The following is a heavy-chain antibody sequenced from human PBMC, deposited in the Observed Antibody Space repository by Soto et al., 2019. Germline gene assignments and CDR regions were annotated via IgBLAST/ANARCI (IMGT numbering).Heavy chain of an antibody. V-gene: IGHV4-59*08. Sequence: PSETLSLTCTVSGGSISSYYWSWIRQPPGKGLEWIGYIYYSGSTNYNPSLKSRVTISVDTSKNQFSLKLSSVTAADTAVYYCARLDYMDVWGKGTTVTVSS. CDR3: ARLDYMDV. J-gene: IGHJ6*03. CDR1: GGSISSYY. CDR2: IYYSGST.